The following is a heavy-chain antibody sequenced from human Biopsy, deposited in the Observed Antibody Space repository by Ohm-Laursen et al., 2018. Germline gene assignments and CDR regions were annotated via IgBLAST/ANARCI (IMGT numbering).Heavy chain of an antibody. CDR1: GFSVSSYA. CDR3: ARGLSSGWYGYFDV. D-gene: IGHD6-19*01. CDR2: IWYDGTNE. J-gene: IGHJ2*01. V-gene: IGHV3-33*04. Sequence: SSLRLSCAASGFSVSSYAMHWVRQAPGKGLEWISLIWYDGTNEDYADSVKGRFTISRDNSKNTLYLQINTLTLEDTAFYYCARGLSSGWYGYFDVWGRGTLVTVSS.